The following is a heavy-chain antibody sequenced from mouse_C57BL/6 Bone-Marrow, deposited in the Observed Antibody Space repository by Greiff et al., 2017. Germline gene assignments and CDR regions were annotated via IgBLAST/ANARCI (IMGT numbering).Heavy chain of an antibody. CDR3: ARDFITTARYFDV. D-gene: IGHD1-1*01. Sequence: EVKLVESGGGLVKPGGSLKLSCAASGFTFSSYAMSWVRQTPEKRLEWVATISDGGSYTYYPDNVKGRFTISRDNAKNNLYLQMSHLKSEDTAMYYCARDFITTARYFDVWGTGTTVTGSS. V-gene: IGHV5-4*01. J-gene: IGHJ1*03. CDR1: GFTFSSYA. CDR2: ISDGGSYT.